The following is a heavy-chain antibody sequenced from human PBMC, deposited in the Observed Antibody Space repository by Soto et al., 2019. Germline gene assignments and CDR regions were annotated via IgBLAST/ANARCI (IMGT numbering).Heavy chain of an antibody. CDR2: ISSSGATT. J-gene: IGHJ4*02. V-gene: IGHV3-23*01. CDR3: GRCCNTLLAKGLLDV. CDR1: GFTFSSYA. Sequence: EVQLLESGGGLIQPGGSLRVSCVASGFTFSSYAMSWVSQAPGMGLEWVSSISSSGATTYYADSVRGRFTMSRDKSENLLYLQMNSLRAEDNALDYCGRCCNTLLAKGLLDVWGQGTLVSVSS. D-gene: IGHD2-21*01.